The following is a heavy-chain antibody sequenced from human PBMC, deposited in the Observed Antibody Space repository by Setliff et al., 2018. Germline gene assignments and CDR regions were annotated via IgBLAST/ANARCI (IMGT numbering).Heavy chain of an antibody. CDR2: INHSGST. D-gene: IGHD3-3*01. V-gene: IGHV4-34*01. J-gene: IGHJ4*02. CDR1: GSAISSGYY. CDR3: ARVGITIFGVVIPFDY. Sequence: SETLSLTCAVSGSAISSGYYWSWIRQPPGKGLEWIGEINHSGSTNYNPSLKSQVTISVDTSKNQFSLKLSSVTAADTAVYYCARVGITIFGVVIPFDYWGQGTLVTVSS.